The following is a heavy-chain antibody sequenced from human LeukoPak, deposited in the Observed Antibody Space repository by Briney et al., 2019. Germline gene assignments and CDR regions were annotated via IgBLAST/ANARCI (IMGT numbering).Heavy chain of an antibody. CDR2: IWYDGSNR. CDR1: GFTFSNYG. D-gene: IGHD1-26*01. J-gene: IGHJ1*01. CDR3: ARGTALHSATYS. Sequence: PGGSLRLSCAASGFTFSNYGMHWVRQAPGKGLEWVAFIWYDGSNRYYADSVKGRFTISRDNVKNSLYLHMNSLRAEDTAVYYCARGTALHSATYSWGQGTLVTVSS. V-gene: IGHV3-33*01.